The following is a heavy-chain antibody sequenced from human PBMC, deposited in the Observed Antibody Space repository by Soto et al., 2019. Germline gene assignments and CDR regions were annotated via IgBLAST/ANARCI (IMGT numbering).Heavy chain of an antibody. CDR3: AGGSY. Sequence: EMQLVESGGGLVQPGGSLRLSCAASGFNFSIHWMNWVRQAPGKGLEWVANLNQDGSEKYYVDSVKGRFTISRDNAKNSLSLQMNSRRAEDTAVYYCAGGSYGGQGTLVTVSS. J-gene: IGHJ4*02. CDR1: GFNFSIHW. V-gene: IGHV3-7*01. CDR2: LNQDGSEK.